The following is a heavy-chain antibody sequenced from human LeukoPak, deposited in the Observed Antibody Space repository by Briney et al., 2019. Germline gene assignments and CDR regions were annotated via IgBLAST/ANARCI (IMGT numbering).Heavy chain of an antibody. CDR3: ARGDYYGSGTPGY. V-gene: IGHV3-21*01. Sequence: GGSLRLSCAASGFTFSSYSMNWVRHAPGKGLERVSSISSSSSYIYYADSVKGRFTISRDNAKNSLYLQINSLRAEDTAVYYCARGDYYGSGTPGYWGQGTLVTVSS. CDR1: GFTFSSYS. D-gene: IGHD3-10*01. J-gene: IGHJ4*02. CDR2: ISSSSSYI.